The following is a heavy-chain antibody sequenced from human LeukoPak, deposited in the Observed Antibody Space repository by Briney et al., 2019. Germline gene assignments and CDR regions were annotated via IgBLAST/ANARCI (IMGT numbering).Heavy chain of an antibody. Sequence: SVKXSXXASGYTFTSYGISWVRQAPGQGLEWMGWISAYNGNTKYAQKFRGRVTMTTDTSTSTVYMELRSLRSDDTAVYYCARERWLQLHNYYMDVWGKGTTVTVSS. V-gene: IGHV1-18*01. CDR1: GYTFTSYG. D-gene: IGHD5-24*01. CDR2: ISAYNGNT. CDR3: ARERWLQLHNYYMDV. J-gene: IGHJ6*03.